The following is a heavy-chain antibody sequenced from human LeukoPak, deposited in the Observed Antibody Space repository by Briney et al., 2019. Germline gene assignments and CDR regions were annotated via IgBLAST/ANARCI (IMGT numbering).Heavy chain of an antibody. CDR3: ARRRWSSSSVIGY. CDR2: INHSGST. V-gene: IGHV4-34*01. CDR1: GGSLSGYY. Sequence: SETLSLTCGVNGGSLSGYYWIWIRQTPTQELELIGEINHSGSTNYNPSLKSRVTISVDTSKNQFYLSLTSLTAADTAVYYCARRRWSSSSVIGYWGRGTRVTVSP. J-gene: IGHJ4*02. D-gene: IGHD6-6*01.